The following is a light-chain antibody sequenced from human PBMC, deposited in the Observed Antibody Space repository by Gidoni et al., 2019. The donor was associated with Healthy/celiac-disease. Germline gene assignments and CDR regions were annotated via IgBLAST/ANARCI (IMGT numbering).Light chain of an antibody. J-gene: IGKJ1*01. CDR2: WAS. V-gene: IGKV4-1*01. CDR3: QQYYNAPLT. Sequence: IVMTHSPDSLAVSLGERATINCRSSRILFFSPKNKNYLNRYQQKPGQPPRLLISWASTRESGVPDRFSGSGSGTDFTLTISSLQAEDVAVYYCQQYYNAPLTFGQGTRVEV. CDR1: RILFFSPKNKNY.